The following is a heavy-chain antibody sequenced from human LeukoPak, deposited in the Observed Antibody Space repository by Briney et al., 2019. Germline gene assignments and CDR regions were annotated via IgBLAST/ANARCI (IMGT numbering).Heavy chain of an antibody. CDR1: GYTFTGYY. CDR2: INPNSGGT. CDR3: ARYRSYDYVWGSYRPFDY. D-gene: IGHD3-16*02. Sequence: ASVKVSCKASGYTFTGYYMHWVRQAPGQGLEWMGWINPNSGGTNYAQKFQGRVTMTRDTSISTAYMELSRLRSDDTAVYYCARYRSYDYVWGSYRPFDYWGQGTLVTVSS. V-gene: IGHV1-2*02. J-gene: IGHJ4*02.